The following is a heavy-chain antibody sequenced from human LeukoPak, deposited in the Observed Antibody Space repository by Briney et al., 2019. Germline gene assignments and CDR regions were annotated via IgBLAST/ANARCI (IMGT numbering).Heavy chain of an antibody. V-gene: IGHV3-30*02. CDR2: IRYDGSNK. D-gene: IGHD2-2*01. CDR1: GFTFSSYG. Sequence: GGSLRLSCAASGFTFSSYGMHWVRQAPGKGLEWVAFIRYDGSNKYYADSVKGRFTISRDNSKNTLYLQMNSLRAEDTAVYYCAKAPDQKVYYFDYWGQGTLVTVSS. CDR3: AKAPDQKVYYFDY. J-gene: IGHJ4*02.